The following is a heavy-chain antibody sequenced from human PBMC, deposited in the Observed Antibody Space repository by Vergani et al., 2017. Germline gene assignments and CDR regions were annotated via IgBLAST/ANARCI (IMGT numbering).Heavy chain of an antibody. CDR2: IGTAGDT. Sequence: EVQLVESGGGLVQPGGSLRLSCAASGFTFNNYDMHWVRQLPGKSLEWVSAIGTAGDTYYRDSVQGRFTISRENAKNSLFLKLNSLRDGDTAVYFCARGGSAIFTMAYMDVWGTGAAVTVSS. J-gene: IGHJ6*03. D-gene: IGHD3-3*01. V-gene: IGHV3-13*01. CDR1: GFTFNNYD. CDR3: ARGGSAIFTMAYMDV.